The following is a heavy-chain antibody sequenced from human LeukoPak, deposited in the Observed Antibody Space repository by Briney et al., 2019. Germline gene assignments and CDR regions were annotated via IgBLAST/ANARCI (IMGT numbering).Heavy chain of an antibody. CDR3: AKGQTTYYYGSGSYYRDLAFDI. D-gene: IGHD3-10*01. J-gene: IGHJ3*02. CDR1: GYTFTSYS. V-gene: IGHV1-69*13. CDR2: IIPIFGTA. Sequence: ASVKVSCKASGYTFTSYSFSWVRQAPGQGLEWMGGIIPIFGTANYAQKFQGRVTITADESTSTAYMELSSRRSEDTAVYYCAKGQTTYYYGSGSYYRDLAFDIWGQGTMVTVSS.